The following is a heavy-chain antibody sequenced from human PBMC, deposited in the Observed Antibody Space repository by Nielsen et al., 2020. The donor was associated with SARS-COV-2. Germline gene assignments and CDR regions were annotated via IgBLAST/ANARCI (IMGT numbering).Heavy chain of an antibody. J-gene: IGHJ6*03. Sequence: GGSLRLSCAASGFTFSSYGMHWVRQAPGKGLEWVAVISYDGSNKYYADSVKGRFTISRDNSKNTLYLQMNSLRAEDTAVYYCARGPGVRLSYYYYYMDVWGKGTTVTVSS. D-gene: IGHD6-19*01. CDR1: GFTFSSYG. V-gene: IGHV3-33*05. CDR3: ARGPGVRLSYYYYYMDV. CDR2: ISYDGSNK.